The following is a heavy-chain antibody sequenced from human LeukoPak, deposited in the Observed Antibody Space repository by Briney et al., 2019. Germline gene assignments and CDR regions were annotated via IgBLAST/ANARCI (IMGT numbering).Heavy chain of an antibody. CDR3: VKDAQRGFDYSNSLDD. V-gene: IGHV3-33*06. CDR2: ICTDASDK. D-gene: IGHD4-11*01. CDR1: GFTFSHYG. Sequence: PGRSLRLSCAASGFTFSHYGMHWVRQAPGTGLEWVSVICTDASDKYYANSVKGLFTITRDNSKNSLYLKMNSLRAEGTAVYYCVKDAQRGFDYSNSLDDWGQGTRVTVSS. J-gene: IGHJ4*02.